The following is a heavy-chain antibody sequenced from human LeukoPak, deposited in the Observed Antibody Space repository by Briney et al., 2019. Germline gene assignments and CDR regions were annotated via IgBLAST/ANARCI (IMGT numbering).Heavy chain of an antibody. D-gene: IGHD3-10*01. V-gene: IGHV5-51*01. J-gene: IGHJ4*02. CDR3: ARQSRDGSKTRGYYFDS. CDR2: IYPADSDT. CDR1: GYIFTNYW. Sequence: GESLKIPCQVSGYIFTNYWIGWVRQMPGKGLESMGIIYPADSDTTYSPSFEGQVTISADKSIDTVYLQWSSLKASDTATYYCARQSRDGSKTRGYYFDSWGQGTLVTVSS.